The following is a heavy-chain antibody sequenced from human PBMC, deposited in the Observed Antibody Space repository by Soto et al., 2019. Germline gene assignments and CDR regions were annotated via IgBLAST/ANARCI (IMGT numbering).Heavy chain of an antibody. V-gene: IGHV3-21*01. D-gene: IGHD2-2*01. CDR1: GFTFSSYS. CDR3: ALGYCSSTSCSPTVTFTIYGMDV. J-gene: IGHJ6*02. CDR2: ISSSSSYI. Sequence: GGSLRLSCAASGFTFSSYSMNWVRQAPGKGLEWVSSISSSSSYIYYADSVKGRFTISRDNAKNSLYLQMNSLRAEDTAVYYCALGYCSSTSCSPTVTFTIYGMDVWGQGTTVTVSS.